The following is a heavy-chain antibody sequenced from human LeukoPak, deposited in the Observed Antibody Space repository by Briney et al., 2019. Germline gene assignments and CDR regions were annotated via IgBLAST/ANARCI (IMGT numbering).Heavy chain of an antibody. D-gene: IGHD3-22*01. Sequence: GGSLRLSCAASGFTFSSYSMNWVRQAPGKGLEWVSSISSSSSYIYYADSVKGRFTISRDNAKNSLYLQMNSLRAEDTAVYYCARYDSSGYYQTGLRNWYYYGMDVWGQGTTVTVSS. J-gene: IGHJ6*02. V-gene: IGHV3-21*01. CDR1: GFTFSSYS. CDR2: ISSSSSYI. CDR3: ARYDSSGYYQTGLRNWYYYGMDV.